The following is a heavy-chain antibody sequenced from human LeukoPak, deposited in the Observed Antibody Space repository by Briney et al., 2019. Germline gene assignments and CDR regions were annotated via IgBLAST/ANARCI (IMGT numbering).Heavy chain of an antibody. CDR1: GFTFSSYA. J-gene: IGHJ4*02. CDR2: ISYDGSNK. Sequence: PGGSLRLSCAASGFTFSSYAMHWVRQAPGKGLEWVAVISYDGSNKYYADSVKGRFTISRDNSKNTLYLQMNSLRAEDTAVYYCAREIAAAGSYFDYWSQGTLVTVSS. CDR3: AREIAAAGSYFDY. V-gene: IGHV3-30-3*01. D-gene: IGHD6-13*01.